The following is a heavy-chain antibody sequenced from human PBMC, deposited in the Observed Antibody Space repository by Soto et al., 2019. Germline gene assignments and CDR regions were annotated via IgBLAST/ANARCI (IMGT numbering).Heavy chain of an antibody. J-gene: IGHJ4*02. CDR2: ISHSGST. V-gene: IGHV4-31*03. CDR3: ARANYGQWLAY. CDR1: GGSISSGRSY. Sequence: PSETLSLTCTVSGGSISSGRSYWTWIRQHPGKGLEWIGYISHSGSTYYNPSLKSRITISADTSKNQFSLKLSSVTAADTAVYYWARANYGQWLAYGGQGTLVTVSS. D-gene: IGHD6-19*01.